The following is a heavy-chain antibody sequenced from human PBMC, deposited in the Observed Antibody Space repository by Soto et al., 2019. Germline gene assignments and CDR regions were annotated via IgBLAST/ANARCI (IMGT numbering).Heavy chain of an antibody. CDR3: ARQRTSVVTQAYFDV. CDR2: IYYSGST. V-gene: IGHV4-39*01. Sequence: SETLSLTCTVTGDSISSRSYYWGWIRQPPGKGLEWIGSIYYSGSTYNNPSLRSRVSMSIDTSKDQFSLKLKFVTAADTALYFCARQRTSVVTQAYFDVWGQGSLVTVSS. J-gene: IGHJ4*02. D-gene: IGHD2-21*02. CDR1: GDSISSRSYY.